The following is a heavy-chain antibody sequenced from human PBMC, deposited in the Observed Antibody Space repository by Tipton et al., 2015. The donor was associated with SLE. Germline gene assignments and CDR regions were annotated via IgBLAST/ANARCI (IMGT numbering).Heavy chain of an antibody. J-gene: IGHJ4*02. V-gene: IGHV4-34*01. CDR2: ISHTGSP. CDR1: GFNFRGYW. D-gene: IGHD3-10*01. CDR3: ARIQLLYYYGSGSYVFDI. Sequence: LRLSCAASGFNFRGYWMTWVRQAPGKGLEWIGEISHTGSPNYNPSLKSRVTISIDTSKNQFSLTLNSVIVADTAVYFCARIQLLYYYGSGSYVFDIWGQGSLVTVSS.